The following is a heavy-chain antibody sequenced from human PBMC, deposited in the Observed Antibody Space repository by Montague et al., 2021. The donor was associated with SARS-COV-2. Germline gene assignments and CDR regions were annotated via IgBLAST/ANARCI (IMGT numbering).Heavy chain of an antibody. J-gene: IGHJ5*02. D-gene: IGHD4-17*01. CDR2: IYSTVIT. Sequence: TLSLTCTVSGGSISSASYYWSWIRQPAGKGLEWIGHIYSTVITNYNPSLKSRVTISVDLSKNQFSLKMTSVTAADTAVYYCARDQDDYGWFDPWGQGTLVTVSS. CDR3: ARDQDDYGWFDP. V-gene: IGHV4-61*09. CDR1: GGSISSASYY.